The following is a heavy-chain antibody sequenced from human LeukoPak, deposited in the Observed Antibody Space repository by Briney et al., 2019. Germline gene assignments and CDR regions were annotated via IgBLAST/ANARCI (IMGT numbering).Heavy chain of an antibody. V-gene: IGHV3-74*01. D-gene: IGHD6-13*01. J-gene: IGHJ4*02. CDR1: GFTFSSYW. CDR3: ARDTRSSSWYHPFDY. CDR2: INSDGSST. Sequence: GGSLRLSCAASGFTFSSYWMHWVRQAPGKGLVWVSRINSDGSSTSYADSVKGRFTISRDNAKNTLYLHMNSLRAEDTAVYYCARDTRSSSWYHPFDYWGQGTLVTASS.